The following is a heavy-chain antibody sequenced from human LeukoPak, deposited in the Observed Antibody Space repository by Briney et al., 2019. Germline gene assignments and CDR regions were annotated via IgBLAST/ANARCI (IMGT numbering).Heavy chain of an antibody. Sequence: GGSLRLSCTASGFTFSTYGMSWVRQAPGKGLEWVSAISGGGDYTYSAVSVKGRFTISRDNAKNSLYLQMNSLRDEDTAVYYCAVVLPHSIWGQGTMVTVSS. J-gene: IGHJ3*02. CDR3: AVVLPHSI. D-gene: IGHD2-2*01. V-gene: IGHV3-23*01. CDR1: GFTFSTYG. CDR2: ISGGGDYT.